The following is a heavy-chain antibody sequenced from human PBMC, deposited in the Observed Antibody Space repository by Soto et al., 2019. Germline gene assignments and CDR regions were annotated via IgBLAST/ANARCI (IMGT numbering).Heavy chain of an antibody. Sequence: GGSLRLSCAASGFTFSSYAMSWVRQTPWKGLKWVSAISNRGGTTYYADSVKGRFTISRDDSKDTLYLQMNSLRAEDTAIYYCAKGLVTILLYFGVFDYWGHGTLVTVSS. CDR1: GFTFSSYA. J-gene: IGHJ4*01. CDR2: ISNRGGTT. D-gene: IGHD3-10*01. CDR3: AKGLVTILLYFGVFDY. V-gene: IGHV3-23*01.